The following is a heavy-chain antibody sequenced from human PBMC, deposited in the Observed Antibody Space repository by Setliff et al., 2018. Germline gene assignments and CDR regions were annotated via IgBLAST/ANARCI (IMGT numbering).Heavy chain of an antibody. CDR2: IYYSGST. CDR1: GGSISSSSYY. Sequence: TLSLTCTVSGGSISSSSYYWGWIRQPPGKGLEWIGSIYYSGSTYYNPSLKSRVTISVDTSKNQFSLKLSSVTAADTAVYYCARRETYYNLWSGYYAYWGQGTLVTVSS. D-gene: IGHD3-3*01. CDR3: ARRETYYNLWSGYYAY. J-gene: IGHJ4*02. V-gene: IGHV4-39*07.